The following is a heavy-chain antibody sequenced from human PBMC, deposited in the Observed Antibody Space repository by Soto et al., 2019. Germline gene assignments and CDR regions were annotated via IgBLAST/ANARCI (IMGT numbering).Heavy chain of an antibody. CDR3: AREIQLWLLGY. V-gene: IGHV3-33*01. CDR1: GFTFSSYG. D-gene: IGHD5-18*01. J-gene: IGHJ4*02. CDR2: IWYDGSNK. Sequence: QVQLVESGGGVVQPGRSLRLSCAASGFTFSSYGMHWFRQAPGKGLEWVAVIWYDGSNKYYADSVKGRFTISRDNSKNTLYLQMNSPTAEDTAAYYCAREIQLWLLGYWGQGTLVTVSS.